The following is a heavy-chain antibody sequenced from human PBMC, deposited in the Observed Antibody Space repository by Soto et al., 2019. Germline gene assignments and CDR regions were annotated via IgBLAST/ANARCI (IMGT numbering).Heavy chain of an antibody. J-gene: IGHJ5*02. CDR2: IYYSGST. CDR3: ASEVKSTVDNPSRVSYNWFDP. D-gene: IGHD4-4*01. CDR1: GGYIRSGGYY. V-gene: IGHV4-31*03. Sequence: PSETLSLTCTVSGGYIRSGGYYWSWIRQHPGKGLEWIGYIYYSGSTYYNPSLKSRVTISVDTSKNQFSLKLSSVTAADTAVYYCASEVKSTVDNPSRVSYNWFDPWGQGTLVTVSS.